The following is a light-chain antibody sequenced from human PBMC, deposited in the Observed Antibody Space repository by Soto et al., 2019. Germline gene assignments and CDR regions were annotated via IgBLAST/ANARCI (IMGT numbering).Light chain of an antibody. V-gene: IGLV2-23*01. Sequence: QSVLTQPPSVSGVPGQKITISCTGSRSNIGAGYDVHWYQQFRGTAPKLMIYEGSKRPSGVSNRFSGSKSGNTASLTISGLQAEDEADYYCCSYAGSSTSYVFGTGTKLTVL. J-gene: IGLJ1*01. CDR2: EGS. CDR1: RSNIGAGYD. CDR3: CSYAGSSTSYV.